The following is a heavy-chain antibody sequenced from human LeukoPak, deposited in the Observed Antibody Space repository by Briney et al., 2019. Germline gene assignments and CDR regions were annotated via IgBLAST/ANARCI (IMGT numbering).Heavy chain of an antibody. V-gene: IGHV1-69*04. CDR3: ARARTDLDSGDLSYAFEI. CDR1: GGTFSSYA. Sequence: SVKVSCKASGGTFSSYAISWVRQAPGQGLEWMGRIIPILGIANYAQKFQGRVTITADKSTSTAYMELSSLRSEDTAVYYCARARTDLDSGDLSYAFEIWGQGTMITVSS. D-gene: IGHD1-1*01. J-gene: IGHJ3*02. CDR2: IIPILGIA.